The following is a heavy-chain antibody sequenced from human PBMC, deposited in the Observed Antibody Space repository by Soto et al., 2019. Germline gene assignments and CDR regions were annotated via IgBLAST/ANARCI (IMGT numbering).Heavy chain of an antibody. J-gene: IGHJ4*02. CDR1: GFTFSSYG. CDR3: AKARSGWSHDS. V-gene: IGHV3-30*18. CDR2: ISYDGSNK. Sequence: QVQLVESGGGVVQPGRSLRLSCAASGFTFSSYGMHWVRQAPGKGLEWVAVISYDGSNKYYADSVKGRFTISRDNSKNARELQMYGVRAEDTAVYYCAKARSGWSHDSWGQGPLVTVSS. D-gene: IGHD6-19*01.